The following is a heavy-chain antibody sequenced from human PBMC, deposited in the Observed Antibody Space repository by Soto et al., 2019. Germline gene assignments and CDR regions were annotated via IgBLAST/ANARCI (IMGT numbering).Heavy chain of an antibody. V-gene: IGHV4-59*01. CDR1: GGSISSYY. CDR2: IYCSGST. Sequence: SETLSLTCTVSGGSISSYYWSWIRQPPGKGLEWIGYIYCSGSTNYNPSLKSRVTISVDTSKNQFSLKLSSVTAADTAVYYCARVYLIGGWYLDYWGQGTLVTVSS. J-gene: IGHJ4*02. D-gene: IGHD6-19*01. CDR3: ARVYLIGGWYLDY.